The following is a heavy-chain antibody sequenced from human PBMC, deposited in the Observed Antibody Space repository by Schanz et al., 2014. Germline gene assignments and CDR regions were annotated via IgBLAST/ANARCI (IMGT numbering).Heavy chain of an antibody. CDR3: TRDRGALINHNDALDL. Sequence: QVQLVESGGGVVQPGTSLRLSCAASGFTFRGHAMHWVRQAPGQGLEKVAVTSTDGTKTYSAASVRGRFTISRDNSKNTVYLQMNSLRSEDTAVYYCTRDRGALINHNDALDLWGQGTMVSVSS. J-gene: IGHJ3*01. D-gene: IGHD3-16*01. CDR1: GFTFRGHA. CDR2: TSTDGTKT. V-gene: IGHV3-30*04.